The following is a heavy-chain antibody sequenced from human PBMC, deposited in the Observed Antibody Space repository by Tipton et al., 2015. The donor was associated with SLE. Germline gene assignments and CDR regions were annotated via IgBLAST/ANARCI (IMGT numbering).Heavy chain of an antibody. CDR1: GYTFGSYG. CDR3: ARVRYYYDNSAFLY. CDR2: ISGYNGNT. V-gene: IGHV1-18*01. Sequence: QLVQSGAEVKKPGASVKVSCKTSGYTFGSYGINWVRQAPGQGLEWVGWISGYNGNTNYAQKFQDRLTMTTDTSRNTAYLELRSLKSDDTAVYFCARVRYYYDNSAFLYWGQGTLVTVSS. D-gene: IGHD3-22*01. J-gene: IGHJ4*02.